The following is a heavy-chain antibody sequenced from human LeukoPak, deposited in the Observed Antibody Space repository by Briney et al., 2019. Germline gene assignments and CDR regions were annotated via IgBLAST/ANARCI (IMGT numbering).Heavy chain of an antibody. CDR3: ARNSGWYGIS. V-gene: IGHV3-23*05. D-gene: IGHD6-19*01. CDR1: GFTLSSYE. J-gene: IGHJ4*02. Sequence: GGSLRLSCTVSGFTLSSYEMSWIRQDPGKGLEGVSSIEYSDTSGHYADPVQGRFTISRDNSKNTLYLQLNSLRAEDTAIYYCARNSGWYGISWGQGTLVTASS. CDR2: IEYSDTSG.